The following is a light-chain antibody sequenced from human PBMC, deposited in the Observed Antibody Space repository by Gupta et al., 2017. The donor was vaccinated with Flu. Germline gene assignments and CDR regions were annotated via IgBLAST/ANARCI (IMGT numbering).Light chain of an antibody. CDR2: DTS. CDR1: LAAVTSGHY. V-gene: IGLV7-46*01. CDR3: LLSDSGALWV. J-gene: IGLJ3*02. Sequence: QAVVTQAPSLTMSPRGTVTATCGYSLAAVTSGHYPYWFQQKPGQAPRTLIYDTSNKHSWTPARFSGSLLGGKAAPTLSGAQPEDEAEYYCLLSDSGALWVFGGGTKLTVL.